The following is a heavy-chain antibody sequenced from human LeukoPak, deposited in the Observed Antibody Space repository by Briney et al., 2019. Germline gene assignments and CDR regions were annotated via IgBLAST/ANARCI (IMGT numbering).Heavy chain of an antibody. J-gene: IGHJ6*03. V-gene: IGHV3-23*01. Sequence: GGSLRLSCAASGFTFKNYAMSWVRQAPGKGLEWVLGISASGSSAYYADPVKGRFTISRDNSNNMVYLNMNTLRADDTAVYYCAKGGDVVLVAATSNYLDVWGKGTTVTVSS. D-gene: IGHD2-15*01. CDR2: ISASGSSA. CDR1: GFTFKNYA. CDR3: AKGGDVVLVAATSNYLDV.